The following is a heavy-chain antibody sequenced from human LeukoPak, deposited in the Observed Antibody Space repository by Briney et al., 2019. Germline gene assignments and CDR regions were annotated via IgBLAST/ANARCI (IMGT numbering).Heavy chain of an antibody. D-gene: IGHD3-22*01. CDR3: ARGDHYYDSSGYYPNYFDY. CDR2: INPNSGGT. J-gene: IGHJ4*02. CDR1: GYTFTGYY. V-gene: IGHV1-2*02. Sequence: APVKVACKASGYTFTGYYMHWVRQAPGQGLEWMGWINPNSGGTNYAQKFQGRVTMTRDTSISTAYMELSRLRSDDTAVYYCARGDHYYDSSGYYPNYFDYWGQGTLVTVSS.